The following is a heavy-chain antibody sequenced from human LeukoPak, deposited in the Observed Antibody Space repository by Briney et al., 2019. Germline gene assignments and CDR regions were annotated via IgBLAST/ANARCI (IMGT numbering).Heavy chain of an antibody. CDR1: VFTFNTYA. CDR2: ITVSGGGT. D-gene: IGHD2-21*02. CDR3: TWGDGHCFDP. J-gene: IGHJ5*02. V-gene: IGHV3-23*01. Sequence: PVGSLRLSCAASVFTFNTYAMNWVRQAPGKGLEWVSGITVSGGGTYYADFVKGRFTISRDNSKNTLSLQMNSLSVEDTAIYYCTWGDGHCFDPGGQGTLVTVSS.